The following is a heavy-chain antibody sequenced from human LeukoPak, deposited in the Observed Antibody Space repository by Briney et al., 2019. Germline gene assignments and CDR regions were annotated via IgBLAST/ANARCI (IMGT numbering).Heavy chain of an antibody. CDR1: GGSISSSSYY. J-gene: IGHJ4*02. Sequence: SETLSLTCTVSGGSISSSSYYWGWIRQPPGKGLEWIGSIYYSGSTYYNPSLKSRVTISVDTSKNQFSLKLSSVTAADTAVYYCARDPIMTPFDYWGQGTLVTVSS. V-gene: IGHV4-39*07. CDR3: ARDPIMTPFDY. CDR2: IYYSGST.